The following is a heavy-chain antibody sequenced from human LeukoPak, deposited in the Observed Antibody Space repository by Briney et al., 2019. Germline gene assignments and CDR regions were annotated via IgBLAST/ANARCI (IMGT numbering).Heavy chain of an antibody. V-gene: IGHV3-11*01. Sequence: GGSLRLSCVGSGLSFSDSYMTGIRQTPGMGLESLAYISGMGHDIYYADSVKGRFTISRDNAKNSLYLQMNSLRPEDTALYYCSTGPRSLPYWGPGTLVTVSS. J-gene: IGHJ4*01. CDR1: GLSFSDSY. D-gene: IGHD4-23*01. CDR2: ISGMGHDI. CDR3: STGPRSLPY.